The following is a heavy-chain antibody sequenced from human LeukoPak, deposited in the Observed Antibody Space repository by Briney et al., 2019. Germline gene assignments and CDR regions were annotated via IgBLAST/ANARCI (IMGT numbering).Heavy chain of an antibody. V-gene: IGHV1-2*02. CDR1: GYTFTSYA. CDR2: ISPNSGGT. J-gene: IGHJ4*02. D-gene: IGHD3-10*01. Sequence: ASVKVSCKASGYTFTSYAMNWVRQAPGQGLEWMGWISPNSGGTNYAQKFQGRVTMTRDTSISTAYMELSRLRSDDTAVYYCARDPVNYYGSGSYPDYWGQGTLVTVSS. CDR3: ARDPVNYYGSGSYPDY.